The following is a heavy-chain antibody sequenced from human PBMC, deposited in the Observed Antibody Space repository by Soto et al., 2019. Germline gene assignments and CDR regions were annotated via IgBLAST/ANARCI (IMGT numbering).Heavy chain of an antibody. Sequence: XGSLRLSCSASGFTFSSYDMHWVRQATGRGLEWVSAIGTAGDTYYPGSVKGRFTISRENAKNSLYLQMNSLRAGDTAVYYCARDRSIAARPGNYYYGMDVWGQGTTVTVSS. CDR3: ARDRSIAARPGNYYYGMDV. CDR1: GFTFSSYD. D-gene: IGHD6-6*01. J-gene: IGHJ6*02. CDR2: IGTAGDT. V-gene: IGHV3-13*01.